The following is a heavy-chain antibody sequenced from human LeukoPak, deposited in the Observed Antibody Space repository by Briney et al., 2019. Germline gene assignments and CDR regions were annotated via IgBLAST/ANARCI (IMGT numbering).Heavy chain of an antibody. CDR1: GFTFSSYG. J-gene: IGHJ6*04. CDR2: ISYDGSNK. D-gene: IGHD3-10*01. Sequence: PGRSLRLSRAASGFTFSSYGMHWVRQAPGKGLEWVAVISYDGSNKYYADSVKGRFTISRDNSKNTLYLQMNSLRAEDTAVYYCAKTYYYGSGSYSNYYYGMDVWGKGTTVTVSS. CDR3: AKTYYYGSGSYSNYYYGMDV. V-gene: IGHV3-30*18.